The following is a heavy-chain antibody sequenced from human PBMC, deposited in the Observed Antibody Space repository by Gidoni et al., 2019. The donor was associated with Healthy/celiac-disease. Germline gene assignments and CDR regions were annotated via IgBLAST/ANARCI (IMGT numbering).Heavy chain of an antibody. V-gene: IGHV3-48*03. J-gene: IGHJ5*02. D-gene: IGHD2-21*02. CDR3: ARQRYGGNYNWFDP. CDR1: GFPFSSYE. CDR2: ISSSGSTI. Sequence: EVQLVESGGGLVQPGGSLRLSCAASGFPFSSYEMNWVRQAPGKGLEWVSYISSSGSTIYYADSVKGRFTISRDNAKNSLYLQMNSLRAEDTAVYYCARQRYGGNYNWFDPWGQGTLVTVSS.